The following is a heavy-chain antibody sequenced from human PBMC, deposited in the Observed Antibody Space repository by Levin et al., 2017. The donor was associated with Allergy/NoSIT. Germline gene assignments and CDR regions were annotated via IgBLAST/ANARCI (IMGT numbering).Heavy chain of an antibody. Sequence: GGSLRFSCAASGFTFSSYSMNWVRQAPGKGLEWVSCISGSGSNIYYGDSVKGRFTISRDNAKNSLYLQMNSLRAEDTAVYYCARTRLRPYNWFDPWGQGTLVTVSS. CDR3: ARTRLRPYNWFDP. CDR1: GFTFSSYS. V-gene: IGHV3-21*01. J-gene: IGHJ5*02. D-gene: IGHD5-12*01. CDR2: ISGSGSNI.